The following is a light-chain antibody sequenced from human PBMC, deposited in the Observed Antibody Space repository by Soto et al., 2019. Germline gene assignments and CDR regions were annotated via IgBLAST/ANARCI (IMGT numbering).Light chain of an antibody. CDR3: SSFADGFNVV. Sequence: QSALTQPPSASGSPGQSVTITCSGTERDIGFAKYVSWYQKYPDEAPKLLIYEVFKRPSEIPGRFSASKSGNTASLIVSGLQPEDEAEYFCSSFADGFNVVFGGGTKLTVL. CDR1: ERDIGFAKY. V-gene: IGLV2-8*01. CDR2: EVF. J-gene: IGLJ2*01.